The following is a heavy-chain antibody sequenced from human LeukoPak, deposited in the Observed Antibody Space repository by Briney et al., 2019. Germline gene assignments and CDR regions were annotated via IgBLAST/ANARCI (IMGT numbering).Heavy chain of an antibody. CDR2: IKQDGSEK. CDR3: AREMATTLDY. J-gene: IGHJ4*02. CDR1: GFTFSSEW. D-gene: IGHD5-24*01. Sequence: PGGSLRLSCAASGFTFSSEWMRWVRQAPGKGLEWVANIKQDGSEKYYVDSVKGRFTISRDNAKNSLYLQMNSLRAEDTAVYYCAREMATTLDYWGQGTLVTVSS. V-gene: IGHV3-7*01.